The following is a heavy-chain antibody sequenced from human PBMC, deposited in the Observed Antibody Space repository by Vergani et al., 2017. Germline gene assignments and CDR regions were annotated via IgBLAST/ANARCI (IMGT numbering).Heavy chain of an antibody. CDR1: GFTFSSYA. Sequence: QVQLVESGGGVVQPGRSLRLSCAASGFTFSSYAMHWVRQAPGKGLEWVAVISYDGSNKYYADSVKGRFTISRDNSKNTLYLQMNSLRAEDTVVYYCARDPSGFWSGPPDYWGQGTLVTVSS. V-gene: IGHV3-30*01. CDR3: ARDPSGFWSGPPDY. CDR2: ISYDGSNK. D-gene: IGHD3-3*01. J-gene: IGHJ4*02.